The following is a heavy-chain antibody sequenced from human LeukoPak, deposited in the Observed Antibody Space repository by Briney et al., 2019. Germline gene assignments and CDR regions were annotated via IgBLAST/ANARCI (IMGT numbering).Heavy chain of an antibody. CDR1: GYTFTSYF. D-gene: IGHD5-12*01. CDR3: ARDSGYDGSSYYYYYYMVV. V-gene: IGHV1-69*13. Sequence: GASVKVSCKSYGYTFTSYFMHWVRQAPGQGLEWMGGIIPIFGTANYAQKFQGRVTITADESTSTAYMELSSLRSEDTAVYYCARDSGYDGSSYYYYYYMVVWGKGTTVTVSS. CDR2: IIPIFGTA. J-gene: IGHJ6*03.